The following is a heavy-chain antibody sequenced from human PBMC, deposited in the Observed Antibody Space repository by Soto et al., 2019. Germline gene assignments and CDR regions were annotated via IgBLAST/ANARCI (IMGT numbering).Heavy chain of an antibody. CDR2: MNPNSGNT. D-gene: IGHD3-3*01. Sequence: ASVKVSCKASGYTFTSYDINWVRQATGQGLEWMGWMNPNSGNTGYAQKFQGRVTMTRNTSISTAYMELSSLRYEDTAVYYCARGRDTIFGVVIIPQDCFDPCGQGTLVTVSS. CDR3: ARGRDTIFGVVIIPQDCFDP. CDR1: GYTFTSYD. V-gene: IGHV1-8*01. J-gene: IGHJ5*02.